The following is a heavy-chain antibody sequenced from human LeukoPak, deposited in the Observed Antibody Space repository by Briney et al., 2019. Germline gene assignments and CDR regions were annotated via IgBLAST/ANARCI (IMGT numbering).Heavy chain of an antibody. CDR3: ARTYYDFWSGYYYFDY. CDR2: IYSGGST. V-gene: IGHV3-66*01. J-gene: IGHJ4*02. CDR1: GFTVSSNY. Sequence: SGGSLRLSCAASGFTVSSNYMSWVRQAPGKGLEWVSVIYSGGSTYYADSVKGRFTISRDNSKNTLYLQMNSLRAEDTAVYYCARTYYDFWSGYYYFDYWGQGTLVTVSS. D-gene: IGHD3-3*01.